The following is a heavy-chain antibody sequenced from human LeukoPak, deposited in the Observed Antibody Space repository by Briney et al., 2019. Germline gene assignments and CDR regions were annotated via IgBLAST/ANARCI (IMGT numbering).Heavy chain of an antibody. Sequence: PGGSLRLSCAASGFTLRAYWMSWVPQAPGKGLEWVANINQDGSEKDYVDSVKGRFTISRDNARNSLYLQMNTLRAEDTAVYFCARLRYTYGKNFDYWGQGALVTVSS. CDR3: ARLRYTYGKNFDY. CDR1: GFTLRAYW. J-gene: IGHJ4*02. D-gene: IGHD5-18*01. CDR2: INQDGSEK. V-gene: IGHV3-7*01.